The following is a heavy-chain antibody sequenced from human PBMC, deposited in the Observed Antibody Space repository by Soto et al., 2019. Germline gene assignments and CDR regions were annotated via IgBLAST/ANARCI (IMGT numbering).Heavy chain of an antibody. CDR3: AKVAYSSGWYLSWFDP. CDR1: GFTFSSYA. D-gene: IGHD6-19*01. J-gene: IGHJ5*02. Sequence: PGGSLRLSCAASGFTFSSYAMSWVRQAPGKGLEWVAVISYNGSNKYHADSVKGRFTISRDNSKNTLYLQMNSLRAEDTAVYYCAKVAYSSGWYLSWFDPWGQGTLVTVSS. V-gene: IGHV3-30*18. CDR2: ISYNGSNK.